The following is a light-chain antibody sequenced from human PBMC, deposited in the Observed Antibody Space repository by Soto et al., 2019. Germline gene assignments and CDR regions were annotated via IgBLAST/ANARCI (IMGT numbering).Light chain of an antibody. J-gene: IGKJ1*01. CDR1: QSISSY. V-gene: IGKV1-39*01. Sequence: DIQMTQSPSSLSASVGDRVTITCRAIQSISSYLNWYQQKLGKAPKLLIYAASSLQSGVPSRFSGSGSGTDFTLTISSLQHEDFATYYCQQSYSTPPTFGQGTKVEIK. CDR3: QQSYSTPPT. CDR2: AAS.